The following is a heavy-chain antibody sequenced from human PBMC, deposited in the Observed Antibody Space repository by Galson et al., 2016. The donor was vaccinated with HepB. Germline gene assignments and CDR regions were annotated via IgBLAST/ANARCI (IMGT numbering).Heavy chain of an antibody. D-gene: IGHD5-12*01. V-gene: IGHV3-33*01. Sequence: SLRLSCAASGFTFSTYGMHWVRQAPGKGLEWVAVLWSDGSHPSSADSVKGRFTISRDNSKNTLYLQRNSLRAEDTAVYYCASEAPILAPTLDYWGQGTLITVSS. CDR3: ASEAPILAPTLDY. CDR2: LWSDGSHP. J-gene: IGHJ4*02. CDR1: GFTFSTYG.